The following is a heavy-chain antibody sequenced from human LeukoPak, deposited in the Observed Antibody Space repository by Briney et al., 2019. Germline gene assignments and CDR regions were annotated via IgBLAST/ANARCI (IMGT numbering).Heavy chain of an antibody. Sequence: SGGSLRLSCAASGFTFSSYWMHWVRQAPGKGLVWVSRINTDGSSTSYADSVKGRFTISRDNAKNTLYLQMNSLRAEDTAVYYCARALGAYCSSTSCYSDLGYWGQGTLVTVSS. V-gene: IGHV3-74*01. CDR3: ARALGAYCSSTSCYSDLGY. CDR2: INTDGSST. D-gene: IGHD2-2*01. J-gene: IGHJ4*02. CDR1: GFTFSSYW.